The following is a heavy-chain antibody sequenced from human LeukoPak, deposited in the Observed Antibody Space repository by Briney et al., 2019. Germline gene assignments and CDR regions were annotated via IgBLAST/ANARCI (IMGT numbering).Heavy chain of an antibody. J-gene: IGHJ6*02. D-gene: IGHD3-10*01. CDR3: ARSGYYYGLDV. Sequence: DSVKGRFTISRDNAKNSLYLQMNSLRAEDTAVYYCARSGYYYGLDVWGQGTTVTVSS. V-gene: IGHV3-7*03.